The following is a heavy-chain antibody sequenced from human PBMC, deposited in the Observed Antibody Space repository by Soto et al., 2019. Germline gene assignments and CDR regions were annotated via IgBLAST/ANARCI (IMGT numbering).Heavy chain of an antibody. CDR1: GFAFGSSE. D-gene: IGHD2-2*03. CDR3: AIGYYYYGIDV. Sequence: GGSLRLSCAASGFAFGSSEMNWFRQAPGKGLEWVAYITSTGGSISYADSVKGRFTISRDNAKSSLYLQMNSLRAEDTALYYCAIGYYYYGIDVWGQGTTVTVSS. V-gene: IGHV3-48*03. J-gene: IGHJ6*02. CDR2: ITSTGGSI.